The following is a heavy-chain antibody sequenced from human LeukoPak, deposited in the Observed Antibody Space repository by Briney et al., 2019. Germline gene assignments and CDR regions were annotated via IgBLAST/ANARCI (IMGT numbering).Heavy chain of an antibody. CDR3: ARHPAVAGPGAFDI. Sequence: SQTLSLTCTVSGGSISSGSYYWSWIRQPTGKGLEWIGRIYTSGSTNYNPSLKSRVTISVDTSKNQFSLKLSSVTAADTAVYYCARHPAVAGPGAFDIWGQGTMVTVSS. D-gene: IGHD6-19*01. CDR1: GGSISSGSYY. CDR2: IYTSGST. V-gene: IGHV4-61*02. J-gene: IGHJ3*02.